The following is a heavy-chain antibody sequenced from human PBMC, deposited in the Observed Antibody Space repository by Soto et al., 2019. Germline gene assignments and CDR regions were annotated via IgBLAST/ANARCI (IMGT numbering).Heavy chain of an antibody. V-gene: IGHV4-39*01. J-gene: IGHJ4*02. Sequence: QLQLQESGPGLVKPSETLSLTCTVSGDSISNSTFYWGWIRQPPGKGLEWIGIVYYSGSTYYNPSLQSRVIIFVDTSKNQFSLRLRSVTAADTAVYYCARQGARQQPQWGQGTLVTVSS. CDR2: VYYSGST. D-gene: IGHD6-13*01. CDR1: GDSISNSTFY. CDR3: ARQGARQQPQ.